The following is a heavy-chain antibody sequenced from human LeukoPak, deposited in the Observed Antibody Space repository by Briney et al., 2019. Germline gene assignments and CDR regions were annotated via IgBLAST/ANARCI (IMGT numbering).Heavy chain of an antibody. CDR1: GYTFTSCD. Sequence: ASVKVSCKASGYTFTSCDIHWVRQATGQGLEWMGWMNPNTGNRGYAQKFQGRVTMTKNTSISTAYMELSSLRSDDTAVYYCARGPAYCGDDCPWGQGTLVTVSS. CDR3: ARGPAYCGDDCP. D-gene: IGHD2-21*02. V-gene: IGHV1-8*01. CDR2: MNPNTGNR. J-gene: IGHJ5*02.